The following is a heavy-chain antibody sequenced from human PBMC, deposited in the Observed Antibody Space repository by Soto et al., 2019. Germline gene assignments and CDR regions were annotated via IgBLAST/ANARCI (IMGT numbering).Heavy chain of an antibody. CDR2: ISYTGNT. Sequence: SETLSLTCSVSGDSLNSGGHYWSWVRQNSWKGLEWIGYISYTGNTYYNPSLKSRVSISADTSKNQFSLRLSSVTDADTAVYYCTRDSNDGFEVWGQGTMVTVSS. CDR1: GDSLNSGGHY. CDR3: TRDSNDGFEV. V-gene: IGHV4-31*03. J-gene: IGHJ3*01.